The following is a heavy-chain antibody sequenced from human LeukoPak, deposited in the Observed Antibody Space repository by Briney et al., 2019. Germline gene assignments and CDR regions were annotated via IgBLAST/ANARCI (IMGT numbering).Heavy chain of an antibody. Sequence: SVKVSCKASGYTFTSYYMHWVRQAPGQGLEWMGRIIPIFGTANYAQKFQGRVTITTDESTSTAYMELSSLRSEDTAVYYCAKLVAGTSIGWGQGTLVTVSS. V-gene: IGHV1-69*05. CDR1: GYTFTSYY. D-gene: IGHD6-19*01. J-gene: IGHJ4*02. CDR3: AKLVAGTSIG. CDR2: IIPIFGTA.